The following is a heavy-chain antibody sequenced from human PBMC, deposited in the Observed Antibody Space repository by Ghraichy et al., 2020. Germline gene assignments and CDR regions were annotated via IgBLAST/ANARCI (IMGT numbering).Heavy chain of an antibody. CDR1: GFTFSNAW. Sequence: GGSLSLSCAASGFTFSNAWMSWVRQAPGKGLEWVGCIKSKTDGGNTEYAATVKCRFTIAIDDSKIKLHMQMNSLKTEDTAVYYCTTENCSSTSCWDYYYGMEVWGQGTTVTVSS. J-gene: IGHJ6*02. CDR2: IKSKTDGGNT. V-gene: IGHV3-15*01. CDR3: TTENCSSTSCWDYYYGMEV. D-gene: IGHD2-2*01.